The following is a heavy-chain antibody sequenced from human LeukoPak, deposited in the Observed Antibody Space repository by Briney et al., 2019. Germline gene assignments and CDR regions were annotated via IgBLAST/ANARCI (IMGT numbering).Heavy chain of an antibody. CDR1: GYTFTSYA. Sequence: ASVKVSCKASGYTFTSYAMHWVRQAPGQRLEWMGWINAGNGNTKYSQKFQDRVTITRDTSASTAYMELSSLRSEDTAVYYCAREGYCSGGSCYWASKEFDYWGQGTLVTVSS. J-gene: IGHJ4*02. CDR3: AREGYCSGGSCYWASKEFDY. CDR2: INAGNGNT. V-gene: IGHV1-3*01. D-gene: IGHD2-15*01.